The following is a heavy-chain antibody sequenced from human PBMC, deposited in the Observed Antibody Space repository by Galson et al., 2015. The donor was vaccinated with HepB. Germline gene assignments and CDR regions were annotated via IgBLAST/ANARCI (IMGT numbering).Heavy chain of an antibody. V-gene: IGHV3-53*01. D-gene: IGHD3-3*01. Sequence: SLRLSCAASGFTVSSNYMSWVRQAPGKGLEWVSVIYSGGSTYYADSVKGRFTVSRDNSKNTLYLQMNSLRAEDTAVYYCARGRNNYDFWSGYPLGYWGQGTLVTVSS. CDR3: ARGRNNYDFWSGYPLGY. J-gene: IGHJ4*02. CDR2: IYSGGST. CDR1: GFTVSSNY.